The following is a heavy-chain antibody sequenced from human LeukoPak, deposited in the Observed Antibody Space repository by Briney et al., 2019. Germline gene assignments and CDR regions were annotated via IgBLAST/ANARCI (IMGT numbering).Heavy chain of an antibody. CDR1: GFTFNSYA. CDR2: ISYDGSNK. CDR3: AREPLV. J-gene: IGHJ4*02. D-gene: IGHD6-6*01. V-gene: IGHV3-30-3*01. Sequence: GGSLRLSCAASGFTFNSYAMHWVRRAPGKGLEWVAVISYDGSNKYFADSVRGRFTISRDNSKNTLYLQMNSLRVEDTAVYYCAREPLVWGQGTLVTVSS.